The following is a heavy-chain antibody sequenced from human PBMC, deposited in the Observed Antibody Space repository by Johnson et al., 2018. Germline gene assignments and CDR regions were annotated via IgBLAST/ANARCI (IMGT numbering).Heavy chain of an antibody. CDR3: ARQGATHYYYDYFAMDG. CDR1: GFTFSSHS. Sequence: EVQLQESGGGLVQPGGSLRLSCAASGFTFSSHSMNWVRQAPGKGLEWVSSISSSSAYKYYADSIKGRFTISRDTAKNSLNLQMDILRAEDTAVYYCARQGATHYYYDYFAMDGWGQGTTVTVSS. V-gene: IGHV3-21*01. D-gene: IGHD3-16*01. CDR2: ISSSSAYK. J-gene: IGHJ6*02.